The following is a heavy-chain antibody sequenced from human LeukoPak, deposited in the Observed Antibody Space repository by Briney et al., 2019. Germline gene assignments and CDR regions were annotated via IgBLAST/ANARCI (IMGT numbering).Heavy chain of an antibody. V-gene: IGHV3-11*01. Sequence: GGSLRFSCAASGFTFSDYYMSWIRQAPGKGLEWVSYISSSGSTIYYADSVKGRFTISRDNAKNSLYLQMNSLRTEDTALYYCAKGSRAVQYSSPFDYWGQGTLVTVSS. CDR1: GFTFSDYY. D-gene: IGHD6-6*01. CDR2: ISSSGSTI. CDR3: AKGSRAVQYSSPFDY. J-gene: IGHJ4*02.